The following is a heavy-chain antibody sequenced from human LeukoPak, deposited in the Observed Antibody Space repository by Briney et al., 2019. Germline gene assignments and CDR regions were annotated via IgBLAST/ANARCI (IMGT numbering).Heavy chain of an antibody. CDR1: GFTFSSYA. D-gene: IGHD5-18*01. Sequence: PGGSLRLSCAASGFTFSSYAMSWVRQAPGKGLEWVSYISSSSSTIYYADSVKGLFTISRDNSKNTLYLQMNSLRAEDTAVYYCAREDTFAPFSYWGQGTLVTVSS. J-gene: IGHJ4*02. CDR2: ISSSSSTI. V-gene: IGHV3-48*01. CDR3: AREDTFAPFSY.